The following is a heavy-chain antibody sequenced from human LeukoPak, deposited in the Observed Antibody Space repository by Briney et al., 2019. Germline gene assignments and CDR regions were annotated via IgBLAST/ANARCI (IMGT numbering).Heavy chain of an antibody. D-gene: IGHD3-10*01. CDR2: VYYSGTT. J-gene: IGHJ4*02. V-gene: IGHV4-39*01. CDR1: GDSISSRSYS. Sequence: SETLSLTCTVSGDSISSRSYSWGWIRQPPGKGLEWIGSVYYSGTTYYNPSLKSRVTISGDTSKNQFSLKLTSVSAADTAVYYCARQPKYYDGSGTSASDFWGQGTLVTVSS. CDR3: ARQPKYYDGSGTSASDF.